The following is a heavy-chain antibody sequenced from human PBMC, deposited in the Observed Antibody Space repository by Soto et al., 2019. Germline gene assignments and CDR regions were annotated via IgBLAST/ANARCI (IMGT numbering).Heavy chain of an antibody. V-gene: IGHV4-34*01. CDR2: INHSGST. J-gene: IGHJ6*03. CDR3: ARSPRYCSGGSCTRKGYYYYMDV. D-gene: IGHD2-15*01. Sequence: AETLNPTLAGYGGSFSGYYWSLIPQAPGKGLEWVGEINHSGSTNYNPSLKSRVTISVDTSKNQFSLKLSSVTAADTAVYYCARSPRYCSGGSCTRKGYYYYMDVWGKGTTVTVSS. CDR1: GGSFSGYY.